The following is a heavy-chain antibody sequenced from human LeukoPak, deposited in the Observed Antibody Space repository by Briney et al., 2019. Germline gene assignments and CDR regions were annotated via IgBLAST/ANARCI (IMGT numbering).Heavy chain of an antibody. Sequence: SETLSLTCAVYGGSFSGYYWSWIRRPPGKGLEWIGEINHSGSTNYNPSLKSRVTISVDTSKNQFSLKLSSVTAADTAVYYCARLHVDTGPIPNMDVWGKGTTVTISS. J-gene: IGHJ6*03. CDR1: GGSFSGYY. CDR3: ARLHVDTGPIPNMDV. V-gene: IGHV4-34*01. D-gene: IGHD5-18*01. CDR2: INHSGST.